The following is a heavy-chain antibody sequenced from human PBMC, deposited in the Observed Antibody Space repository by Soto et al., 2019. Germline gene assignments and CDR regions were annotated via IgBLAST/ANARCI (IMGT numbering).Heavy chain of an antibody. CDR3: ARGGFLEWPTPQTIDY. Sequence: ASVKVSCKASGYTFTSYYMHWVRQAPGQGLEWMGIINPSGGSTSYAQKFQGRVTMTRDTSTSTVYMELSSLRSEDTAVYCCARGGFLEWPTPQTIDYWGQGTLVTVSS. CDR1: GYTFTSYY. J-gene: IGHJ4*02. V-gene: IGHV1-46*03. D-gene: IGHD3-3*01. CDR2: INPSGGST.